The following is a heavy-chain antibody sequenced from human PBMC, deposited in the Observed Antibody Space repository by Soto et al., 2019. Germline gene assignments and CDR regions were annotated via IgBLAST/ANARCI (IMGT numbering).Heavy chain of an antibody. CDR3: AKVVVAATRHTDFDS. V-gene: IGHV4-39*01. CDR2: LYNDGST. D-gene: IGHD2-15*01. CDR1: GGSINSNNYY. Sequence: SSETLSLTCTVSGGSINSNNYYWSWIRQPPGKGLAWIASLYNDGSTYYSPSLKSRVTISADTSKNQFSLKLKSVTAADTAVYYCAKVVVAATRHTDFDSWGQGTLVTVSS. J-gene: IGHJ4*02.